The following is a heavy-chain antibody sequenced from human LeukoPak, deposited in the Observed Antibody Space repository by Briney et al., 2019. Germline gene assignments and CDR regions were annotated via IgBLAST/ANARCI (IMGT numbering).Heavy chain of an antibody. CDR3: ARGLEAVAVANWFDP. J-gene: IGHJ5*02. Sequence: SETLSLTCAVCGGSFSGYYWSWIRQPPGKGLEWIGEINHSGSTNYNPSLKSRVTISVDTSKNQFSLKLSSVTAADTAVYYCARGLEAVAVANWFDPWGQGTLVTVSS. V-gene: IGHV4-34*01. CDR2: INHSGST. D-gene: IGHD6-19*01. CDR1: GGSFSGYY.